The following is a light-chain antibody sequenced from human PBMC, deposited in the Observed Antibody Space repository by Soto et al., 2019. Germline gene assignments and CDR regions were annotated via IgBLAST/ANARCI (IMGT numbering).Light chain of an antibody. CDR1: QSVLSSSNTKNC. CDR3: QHYYSIPWT. J-gene: IGKJ1*01. CDR2: WSS. Sequence: DIVMTQSSDSLAVSLGERATINCKSRQSVLSSSNTKNCLAWYQQKSGQPPKLLIYWSSTRESGVPDRFSGSGSGTDFTLTISSLQAEDVAAYYCQHYYSIPWTFGQGNRVEIK. V-gene: IGKV4-1*01.